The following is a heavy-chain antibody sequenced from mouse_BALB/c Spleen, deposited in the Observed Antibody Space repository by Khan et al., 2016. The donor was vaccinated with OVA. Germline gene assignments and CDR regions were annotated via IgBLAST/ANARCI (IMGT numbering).Heavy chain of an antibody. Sequence: VQLQQSGAELVRPGVSVKISCKGSGYTFTDFTIHWVKQSHALSLEWIGVISTYYGDVTYNQKFKGKATMTVDKSSSTTYMELARLTSEDSAIDYWTGGAGGSRFAYWGQGTLVTVSA. CDR1: GYTFTDFT. V-gene: IGHV1S137*01. CDR2: ISTYYGDV. J-gene: IGHJ3*01. CDR3: TGGAGGSRFAY.